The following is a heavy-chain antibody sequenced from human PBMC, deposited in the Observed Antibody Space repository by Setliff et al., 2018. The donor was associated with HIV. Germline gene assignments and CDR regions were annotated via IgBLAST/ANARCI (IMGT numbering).Heavy chain of an antibody. V-gene: IGHV1-69*05. J-gene: IGHJ6*02. Sequence: SVKVSCKASGGTFSSYAISWVRQAPGRGLEWMGGIIPIFGTANYAQKFQGRVTITTDESTSTAYMELSSLRSEDTAVYYCASCRDHSNYYNYYYYGMDVWGQGTTVTVSS. CDR2: IIPIFGTA. CDR1: GGTFSSYA. CDR3: ASCRDHSNYYNYYYYGMDV. D-gene: IGHD4-4*01.